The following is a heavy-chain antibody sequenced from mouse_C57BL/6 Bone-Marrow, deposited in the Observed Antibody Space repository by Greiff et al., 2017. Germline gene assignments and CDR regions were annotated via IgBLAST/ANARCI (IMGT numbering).Heavy chain of an antibody. CDR1: GYTFTSYW. Sequence: QVQLQQPGAELVMPGASVKLSCKASGYTFTSYWMHWVKQRLGQGLEWIGEIDPSDSYTNYNQKFKGKSTLTVDKSSSTAYMQLSSLTSEDSAVYYCARSRGFAYWGQGTLVTVSA. J-gene: IGHJ3*01. V-gene: IGHV1-69*01. CDR2: IDPSDSYT. CDR3: ARSRGFAY.